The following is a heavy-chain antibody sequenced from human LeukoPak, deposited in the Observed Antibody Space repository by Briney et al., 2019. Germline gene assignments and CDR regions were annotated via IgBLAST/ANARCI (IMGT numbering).Heavy chain of an antibody. J-gene: IGHJ4*02. D-gene: IGHD5-18*01. CDR1: GGTFSSYA. CDR2: IIPIFGTA. Sequence: ASVKVSCKASGGTFSSYAISWVRQAPGQGLEWMGGIIPIFGTANYAQKFQGRVTITADESTSTAYMELSSLRSEDTAVYYCARPKYSYGPVHFDYWGQGTLVTVSS. V-gene: IGHV1-69*13. CDR3: ARPKYSYGPVHFDY.